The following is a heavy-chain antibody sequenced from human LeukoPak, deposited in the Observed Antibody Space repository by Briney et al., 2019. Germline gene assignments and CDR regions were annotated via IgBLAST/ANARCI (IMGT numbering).Heavy chain of an antibody. CDR2: VSGSGGST. CDR3: AKGDLGIAAAANFDY. Sequence: GGSLRLSWAASGFTFSSYAMSGVRQAPGKGLEWVSAVSGSGGSTYYADSVKGRFTISRDNSKNTLYLQMNSLRAEDTAVYYCAKGDLGIAAAANFDYWGQGTLVTVSS. CDR1: GFTFSSYA. V-gene: IGHV3-23*01. D-gene: IGHD6-13*01. J-gene: IGHJ4*02.